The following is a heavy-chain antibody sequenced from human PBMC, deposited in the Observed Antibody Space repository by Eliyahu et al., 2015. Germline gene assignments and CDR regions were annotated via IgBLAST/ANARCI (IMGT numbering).Heavy chain of an antibody. CDR3: ARRSSNVVVVAPVAYFDY. CDR1: GYTFTDYY. D-gene: IGHD2-15*01. J-gene: IGHJ4*02. CDR2: INTNSGGT. V-gene: IGHV1-2*02. Sequence: QVQLVQSGAEVKKPGASVKVSCKASGYTFTDYYMHWVRQAPGQGLEWMGWINTNSGGTNYAQKFQGRVTMTRDTSISTAYMELSRLRSDDTAVYYCARRSSNVVVVAPVAYFDYWGQGTLVTVSS.